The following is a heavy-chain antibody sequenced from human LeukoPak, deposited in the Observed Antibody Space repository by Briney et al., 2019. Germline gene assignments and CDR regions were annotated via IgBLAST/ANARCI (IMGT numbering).Heavy chain of an antibody. D-gene: IGHD1-20*01. CDR1: GYTFSGYY. Sequence: ASVKVSCKASGYTFSGYYMHWVRQAPGQGLEWMGRINPNSGGTNYAQKFQGRVTMTRDTSISTAYMELSRLRTDDTAVYYCASGITGELDNWFDPWGQGTLVTVSS. CDR2: INPNSGGT. V-gene: IGHV1-2*06. CDR3: ASGITGELDNWFDP. J-gene: IGHJ5*02.